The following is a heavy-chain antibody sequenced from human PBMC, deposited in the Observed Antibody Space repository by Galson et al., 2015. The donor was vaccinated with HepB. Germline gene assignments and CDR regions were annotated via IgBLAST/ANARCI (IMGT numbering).Heavy chain of an antibody. V-gene: IGHV3-23*01. Sequence: SLRLSCAASGFAFRSYAMSWVRQAPGKGLEWVSSVSGSDGSTYYADSVKGRFTISRDTSKNTLFLEMNGLRAEDTAVYYCAKDHHSSGWPTFDYWGQGTLVTVSS. CDR1: GFAFRSYA. J-gene: IGHJ4*02. CDR3: AKDHHSSGWPTFDY. CDR2: VSGSDGST. D-gene: IGHD6-19*01.